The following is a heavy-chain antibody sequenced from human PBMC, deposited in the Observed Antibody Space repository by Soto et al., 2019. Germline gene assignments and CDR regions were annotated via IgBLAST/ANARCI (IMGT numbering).Heavy chain of an antibody. CDR1: GFTFSDHY. CDR3: ARIRVGSYDLKYFDY. D-gene: IGHD1-26*01. Sequence: EVQLVESGGGLVQPGGSLRLSCAASGFTFSDHYVDWVRQAPGKGLEWVARIRNKANSYSTEYAASAKGRFTISRDYSKNLGYLQMSSLKTEDTAVYYCARIRVGSYDLKYFDYWGQGTLVTVSS. J-gene: IGHJ4*02. CDR2: IRNKANSYST. V-gene: IGHV3-72*01.